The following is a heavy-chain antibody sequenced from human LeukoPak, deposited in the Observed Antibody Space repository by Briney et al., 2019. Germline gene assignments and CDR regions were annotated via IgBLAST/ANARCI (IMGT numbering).Heavy chain of an antibody. Sequence: SGGSLRLSCAASGFTFSDYYMSWIRQAPGKGLEWVSYISSSGSTIYYADSVKGRFTISRDNAKNSLYLQMNSLRAEDTAVYYCAREGIVATIPFDYWGQGTLVTVSS. J-gene: IGHJ4*02. V-gene: IGHV3-11*01. CDR3: AREGIVATIPFDY. D-gene: IGHD5-12*01. CDR1: GFTFSDYY. CDR2: ISSSGSTI.